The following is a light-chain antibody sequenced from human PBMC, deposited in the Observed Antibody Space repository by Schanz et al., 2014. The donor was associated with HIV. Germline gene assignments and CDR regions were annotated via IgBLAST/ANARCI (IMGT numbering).Light chain of an antibody. V-gene: IGLV2-8*01. J-gene: IGLJ1*01. CDR2: EVS. Sequence: QSVLTQPPSASGSPGQSVTISCTGTSSDVGGYNYLSWYQQHPGKAPKLMIYEVSKRPSGIPDRFSGSKSGNTASLTISGLQAEDEADYYCCSYAGSSTYVFGTGTKLTVL. CDR3: CSYAGSSTYV. CDR1: SSDVGGYNY.